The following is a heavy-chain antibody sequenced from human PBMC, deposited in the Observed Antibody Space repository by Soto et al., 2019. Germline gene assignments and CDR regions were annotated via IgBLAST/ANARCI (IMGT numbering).Heavy chain of an antibody. V-gene: IGHV4-30-2*01. Sequence: TLSPTLAFSGWSLSNGGFSRGWVPPPPGKGPGGIGYIYHSGSTYYNPSLKSRVTISVDTSKNYFSLKLTSVTAADTAVYYCASLTTVLTPDWSYNYDYGMDVWGQGTTVTVSS. D-gene: IGHD4-17*01. J-gene: IGHJ6*02. CDR3: ASLTTVLTPDWSYNYDYGMDV. CDR2: IYHSGST. CDR1: GWSLSNGGFS.